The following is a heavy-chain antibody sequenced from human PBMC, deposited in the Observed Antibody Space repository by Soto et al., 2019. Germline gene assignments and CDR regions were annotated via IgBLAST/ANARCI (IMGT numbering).Heavy chain of an antibody. Sequence: PGGSLRLSCAASGFTFSNFGMHWVRQAPGKGLEWVAAILYDGSNTYYADSVKGRFTISRDNSKNTLYLEMNSLRAEDTAVYHCAKSRDGYSFYYFHGMDVWGQGTTVTVSS. CDR1: GFTFSNFG. CDR2: ILYDGSNT. J-gene: IGHJ6*02. D-gene: IGHD4-4*01. V-gene: IGHV3-30*18. CDR3: AKSRDGYSFYYFHGMDV.